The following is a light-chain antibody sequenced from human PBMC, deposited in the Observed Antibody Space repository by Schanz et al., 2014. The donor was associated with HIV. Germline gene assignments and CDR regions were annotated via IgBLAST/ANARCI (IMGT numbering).Light chain of an antibody. CDR1: QSIGSW. CDR3: QHYNSYPWT. CDR2: KAS. V-gene: IGKV1-5*03. Sequence: DVQMTQSPSTLSASVGDRLTITCRASQSIGSWLAWYQQKPGKAPKVLIYKASTLESGVPSRFSGSGSGTDFTLTISSLQPDDFATYYCQHYNSYPWTFGQGTKVEF. J-gene: IGKJ1*01.